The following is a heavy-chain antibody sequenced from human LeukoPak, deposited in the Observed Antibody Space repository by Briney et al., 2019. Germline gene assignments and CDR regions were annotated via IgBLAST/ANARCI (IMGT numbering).Heavy chain of an antibody. CDR1: GFTFSSYA. V-gene: IGHV3-23*01. J-gene: IGHJ1*01. CDR2: INGSGGGT. Sequence: GGSLRLSCAVSGFTFSSYAMSWVRQAPGKGLEWVAAINGSGGGTDYADSVKGRFTISRDNSKNTLYLQMNSLRAEDTAVYYCAKGEQWLVLYFQHWGQGTLVTVSS. D-gene: IGHD6-19*01. CDR3: AKGEQWLVLYFQH.